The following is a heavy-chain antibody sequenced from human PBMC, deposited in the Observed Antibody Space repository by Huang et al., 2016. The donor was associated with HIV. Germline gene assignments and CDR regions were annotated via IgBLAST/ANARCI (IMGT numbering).Heavy chain of an antibody. V-gene: IGHV1-18*04. D-gene: IGHD6-19*01. CDR2: VSGYNSYT. CDR3: ARRVGSGWYGEIDY. CDR1: GYNFKTHA. J-gene: IGHJ4*02. Sequence: GAEVKKPGASVKISCKTSGYNFKTHAVSWVRQTPGQGLEWMGWVSGYNSYTTYSQRLKGRVTMTTDTSTNTVYMELRSLRSDDTAVYYCARRVGSGWYGEIDYWGQGTLVTVSS.